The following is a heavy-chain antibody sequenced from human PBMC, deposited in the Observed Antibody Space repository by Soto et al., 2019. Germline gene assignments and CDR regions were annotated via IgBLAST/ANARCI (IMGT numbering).Heavy chain of an antibody. CDR3: ARTAFYYDSNGYFFEY. J-gene: IGHJ4*02. CDR1: GFTFSNYG. D-gene: IGHD3-22*01. CDR2: IWYDGSNK. V-gene: IGHV3-33*01. Sequence: QVQLVESGGGVVQPGRSLRLSCAASGFTFSNYGMHWVRQAPGKGLEWVAVIWYDGSNKYYADSVKGRFTIARDNSKNTLDLQMNSLRAEDPAVYYCARTAFYYDSNGYFFEYWGQGTLVTVSS.